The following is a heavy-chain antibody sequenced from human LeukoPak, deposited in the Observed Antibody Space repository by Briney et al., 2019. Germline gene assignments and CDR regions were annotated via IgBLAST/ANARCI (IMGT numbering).Heavy chain of an antibody. V-gene: IGHV1-69*13. CDR2: IIPIFGTA. CDR1: GGTFSSYA. J-gene: IGHJ4*02. D-gene: IGHD3-10*01. Sequence: SVKVSCKASGGTFSSYAISWLRQAPGQGLEWMGGIIPIFGTANYAQKFQGRVTITADESTSTAYMELSSLRSEDTAVYYCARASSMVRGVKGFISIDYWGQGTLVTVSS. CDR3: ARASSMVRGVKGFISIDY.